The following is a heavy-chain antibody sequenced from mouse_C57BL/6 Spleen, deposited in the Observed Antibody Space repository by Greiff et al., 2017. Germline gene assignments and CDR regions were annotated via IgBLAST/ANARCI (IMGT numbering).Heavy chain of an antibody. CDR3: AIWHYYYGSRHAMDY. CDR1: GYAFSSSW. V-gene: IGHV1-82*01. CDR2: IYPGDGDT. D-gene: IGHD1-1*01. Sequence: VQLQQSGPELVKPGASVKISCKASGYAFSSSWMNWVKQRPGKGLEWIGRIYPGDGDTNYNGKFKGKATLTVDKSSSTAYMQLSSLTSEDSAVYYCAIWHYYYGSRHAMDYWGQGTSVTVSP. J-gene: IGHJ4*01.